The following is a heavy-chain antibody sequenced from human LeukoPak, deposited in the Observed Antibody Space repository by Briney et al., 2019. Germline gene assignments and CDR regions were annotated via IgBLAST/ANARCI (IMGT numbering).Heavy chain of an antibody. Sequence: GGSLGLSCAASGFTFSDYYMSWIRQAPGKGLEWVSYISSSGSTIYYADSVKGRFTISRDNAKNSLYLQMNSLRAEDTAVYYCARCPQVLQYFDWLHYPDYWGQGTLVTVSS. CDR1: GFTFSDYY. CDR2: ISSSGSTI. D-gene: IGHD3-9*01. J-gene: IGHJ4*02. CDR3: ARCPQVLQYFDWLHYPDY. V-gene: IGHV3-11*01.